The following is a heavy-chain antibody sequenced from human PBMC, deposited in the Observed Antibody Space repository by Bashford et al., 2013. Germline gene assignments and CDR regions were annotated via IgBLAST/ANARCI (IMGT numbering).Heavy chain of an antibody. CDR2: VIPVFEIA. D-gene: IGHD3-10*01. Sequence: SVKVSCKASGDTVRNYTINWVRQAPGQGLEWMGGVIPVFEIANYAQKFQGRVTITADESTGTAYMDLSSLRSEDTAVYYCAREISGNTRRYYYYGMDVWGQGTTVTVSS. J-gene: IGHJ6*02. CDR3: AREISGNTRRYYYYGMDV. V-gene: IGHV1-69*13. CDR1: GDTVRNYT.